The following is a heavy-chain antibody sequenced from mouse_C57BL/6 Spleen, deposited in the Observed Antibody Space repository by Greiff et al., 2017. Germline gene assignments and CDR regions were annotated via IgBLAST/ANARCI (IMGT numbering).Heavy chain of an antibody. J-gene: IGHJ3*01. V-gene: IGHV1-76*01. D-gene: IGHD3-3*01. Sequence: QVQLKESGAELVRPGASVKLSCKASGYTFTDYYINWVKQRPGQGLEWIARIYPGSGNTYYNEKFKGKATLTAEKSSSTAYMQLSSLTSEDSAVYFCAREGQRGFAYWGQGTLVTVSA. CDR3: AREGQRGFAY. CDR2: IYPGSGNT. CDR1: GYTFTDYY.